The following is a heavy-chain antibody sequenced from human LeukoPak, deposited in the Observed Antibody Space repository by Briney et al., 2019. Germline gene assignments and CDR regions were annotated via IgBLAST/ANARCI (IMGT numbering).Heavy chain of an antibody. J-gene: IGHJ4*02. D-gene: IGHD4-23*01. CDR3: ARDRGGWTTVVTRKLDYYFDY. Sequence: NAGGSLRLSCAASGFTFSSYSMNWVRQAPGKGLEWVSSISSSSSSYIYYADSVKGRFTISRDNAKNSLYLQMNSLRAEDTAVYYCARDRGGWTTVVTRKLDYYFDYWGQGTLVTVSS. V-gene: IGHV3-21*01. CDR2: ISSSSSSYI. CDR1: GFTFSSYS.